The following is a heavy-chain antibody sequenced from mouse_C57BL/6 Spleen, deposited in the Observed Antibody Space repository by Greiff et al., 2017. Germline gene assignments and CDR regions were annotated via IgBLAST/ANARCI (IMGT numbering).Heavy chain of an antibody. J-gene: IGHJ2*01. V-gene: IGHV1-15*01. Sequence: VQLQQSGAELVRPGASVTLSCKASGYTFTDYEMHWVKQTPVHGLEWIGAIDPETGGTAYNQKFKGKAILTAAKSSSTAYMELRSLTSEDSAVYYCTRSGDGNLYYWGQGTTLTVSS. CDR2: IDPETGGT. CDR3: TRSGDGNLYY. D-gene: IGHD2-1*01. CDR1: GYTFTDYE.